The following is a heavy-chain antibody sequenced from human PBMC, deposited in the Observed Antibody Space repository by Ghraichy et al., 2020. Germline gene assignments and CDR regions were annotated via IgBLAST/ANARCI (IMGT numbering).Heavy chain of an antibody. CDR1: GFTFSSYA. CDR3: AKEVYCTNGVCCSFDY. V-gene: IGHV3-23*01. Sequence: GESLNISCAASGFTFSSYAMSWVRQAPGKGLEWVSAISGSGGSTYYADSVKGRFTISRDNSKNTLYLQMNSLRAEDTAVYYCAKEVYCTNGVCCSFDYWGQGTLVTVSS. D-gene: IGHD2-8*01. J-gene: IGHJ4*02. CDR2: ISGSGGST.